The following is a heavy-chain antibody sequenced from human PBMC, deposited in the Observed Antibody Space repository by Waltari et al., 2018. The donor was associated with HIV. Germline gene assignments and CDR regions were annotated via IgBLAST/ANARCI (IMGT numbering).Heavy chain of an antibody. CDR2: MSHSGDT. J-gene: IGHJ5*02. V-gene: IGHV4-4*02. CDR1: GASISAPNS. CDR3: ARGPTPGGSYRYLDHNWFDP. D-gene: IGHD1-26*01. Sequence: QVQLQESGPGLVKPSGTLSLTGAVPGASISAPNSWSWVRQSPGKGLEWVGEMSHSGDTNYNPSLESRVTISIDESENQLSLKVTSVTAADTAIYYCARGPTPGGSYRYLDHNWFDPWGQGTLVTVSS.